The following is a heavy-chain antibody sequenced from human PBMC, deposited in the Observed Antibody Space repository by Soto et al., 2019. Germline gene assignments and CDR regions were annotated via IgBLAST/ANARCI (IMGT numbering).Heavy chain of an antibody. CDR3: ARARHPCENYDFWSGPSYYYGMDI. CDR2: ISYDGSNK. J-gene: IGHJ6*02. CDR1: GFTFSSYA. V-gene: IGHV3-30-3*01. Sequence: PAESLRLSCAATGFTFSSYAMHWVRQARGKGLEWVAVISYDGSNKYYADSVKGRFTISRDNSKNTLYLQMNSLRAEDTAVYYCARARHPCENYDFWSGPSYYYGMDIWGQGTTVTVSS. D-gene: IGHD3-3*01.